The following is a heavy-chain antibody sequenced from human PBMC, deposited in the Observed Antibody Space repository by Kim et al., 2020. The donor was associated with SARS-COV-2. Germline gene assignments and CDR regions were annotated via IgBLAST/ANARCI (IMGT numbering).Heavy chain of an antibody. D-gene: IGHD6-13*01. CDR3: ARVLAAAVSS. CDR1: GGSFSGYY. J-gene: IGHJ5*02. V-gene: IGHV4-34*01. Sequence: SETLSLTCAVYGGSFSGYYWSWIRQPPGKGLEWIGEINHSGSTNYNPSLKSRVTISVDTSKNQFSLKLSSVTAADTAVYYCARVLAAAVSSWGQGTLVTVSS. CDR2: INHSGST.